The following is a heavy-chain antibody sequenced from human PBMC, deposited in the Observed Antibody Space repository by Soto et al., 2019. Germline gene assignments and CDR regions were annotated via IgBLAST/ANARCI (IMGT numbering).Heavy chain of an antibody. V-gene: IGHV3-30*18. J-gene: IGHJ4*02. CDR2: ISYDGSNK. CDR3: AKDGGSWYGGFDY. Sequence: GGSLRLSCAASGFTFSSYGMHWVRQAPGKGLEWVAVISYDGSNKYYADSVKGRFTISRDNSKNTLYLQMNSLRAEDTAVYYCAKDGGSWYGGFDYWGQGTLVTVSS. D-gene: IGHD6-13*01. CDR1: GFTFSSYG.